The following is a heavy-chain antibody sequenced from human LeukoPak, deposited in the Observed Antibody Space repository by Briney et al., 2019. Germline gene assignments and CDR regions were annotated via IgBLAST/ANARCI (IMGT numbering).Heavy chain of an antibody. CDR2: INPNSGGT. CDR3: ARGPPLDPITSDYYGMDV. J-gene: IGHJ6*02. Sequence: ASVKVSCKASGYTFTGYYMHWVRQAPGQGLEWMGWINPNSGGTNYAQKFQGRVTMTRDTSISTAYTELSRLRSDDTAVYYCARGPPLDPITSDYYGMDVWGQGTTVTVSS. V-gene: IGHV1-2*02. CDR1: GYTFTGYY. D-gene: IGHD1-14*01.